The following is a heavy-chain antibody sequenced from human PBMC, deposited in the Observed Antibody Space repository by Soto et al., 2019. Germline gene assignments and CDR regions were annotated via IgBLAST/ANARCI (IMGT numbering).Heavy chain of an antibody. CDR2: ISYVGNNK. CDR1: GFTFSSYA. J-gene: IGHJ3*02. V-gene: IGHV3-30-3*01. Sequence: GGSLRLSCAASGFTFSSYAMHWVRQAPGKGLEWVALISYVGNNKYYADSVKGRFTISRDNSKNTLYLQMNSLRAEDTAVYYCARDHYAFDIWGQGTMVTVSS. CDR3: ARDHYAFDI.